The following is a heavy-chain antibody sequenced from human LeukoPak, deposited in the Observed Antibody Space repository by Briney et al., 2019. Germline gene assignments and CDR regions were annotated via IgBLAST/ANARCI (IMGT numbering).Heavy chain of an antibody. CDR1: GFTFSSNY. CDR3: ARDLYCSSTSCHDY. V-gene: IGHV3-53*01. D-gene: IGHD2-2*01. CDR2: IYSGGST. J-gene: IGHJ4*02. Sequence: GGSLRLSCAASGFTFSSNYMSWVRQAPGKGLEGVSVIYSGGSTYYADSVKGRFTISRDNSKNTLYLQMNSLRAEDTAVYYCARDLYCSSTSCHDYWGQGTLVTVSS.